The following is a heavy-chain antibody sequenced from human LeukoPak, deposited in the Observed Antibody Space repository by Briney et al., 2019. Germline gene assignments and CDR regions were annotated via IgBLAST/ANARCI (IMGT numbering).Heavy chain of an antibody. J-gene: IGHJ4*02. D-gene: IGHD2-15*01. Sequence: SETLSLTCAVYAGSFSGYYWSWIRQPPGKGLEWIGEINHSGSTNYNPSLKSRVTISVDTSKNQFSLKLSSVTAADTAVYYCARGAGYCSGGSCSRLKYYFDYWGQGTLVTVSS. V-gene: IGHV4-34*01. CDR1: AGSFSGYY. CDR3: ARGAGYCSGGSCSRLKYYFDY. CDR2: INHSGST.